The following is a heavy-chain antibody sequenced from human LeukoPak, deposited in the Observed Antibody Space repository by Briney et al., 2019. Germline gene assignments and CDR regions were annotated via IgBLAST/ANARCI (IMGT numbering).Heavy chain of an antibody. Sequence: PSETLSLTCTVSGGSISSGDYYWSWIRQPPGKGLEWIGYIYYSGSTYYNPSLKSRVTISVDTSKNQFSLKLSSVTAADTAVYYCARVVAAAPGQETFDYWGQGTLVTVSS. V-gene: IGHV4-30-4*01. CDR1: GGSISSGDYY. D-gene: IGHD6-13*01. CDR3: ARVVAAAPGQETFDY. J-gene: IGHJ4*02. CDR2: IYYSGST.